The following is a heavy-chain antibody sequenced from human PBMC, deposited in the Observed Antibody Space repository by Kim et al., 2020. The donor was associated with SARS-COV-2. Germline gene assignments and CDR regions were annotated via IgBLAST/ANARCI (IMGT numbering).Heavy chain of an antibody. D-gene: IGHD3-22*01. CDR2: MNPNSGNT. CDR3: AIGLKKSMIVVFIRYYYYGMDV. CDR1: GYTFTSYD. J-gene: IGHJ6*02. V-gene: IGHV1-8*01. Sequence: ASVKVSCKASGYTFTSYDINWVRQATGQGLEWMGWMNPNSGNTGNAQKFQGRVTMTRNTSISTAYMELSSLRSEDTAVYYCAIGLKKSMIVVFIRYYYYGMDVWGQGTTVTVSS.